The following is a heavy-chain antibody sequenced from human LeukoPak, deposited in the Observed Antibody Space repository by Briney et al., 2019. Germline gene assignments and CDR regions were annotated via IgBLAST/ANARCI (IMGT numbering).Heavy chain of an antibody. V-gene: IGHV4-39*07. J-gene: IGHJ6*02. D-gene: IGHD6-19*01. CDR3: ARERIAVAGGNYYYYGMDV. CDR2: IYSSGSA. CDR1: GGSVNSGAYY. Sequence: SPSETLSLTCTVSGGSVNSGAYYWSWIRQPPGKGLEWIGNIYSSGSAYYNPSLKSRVTMSVDTSKNQFSLELSSVTAADTAVYYCARERIAVAGGNYYYYGMDVWGQGTTVTVSS.